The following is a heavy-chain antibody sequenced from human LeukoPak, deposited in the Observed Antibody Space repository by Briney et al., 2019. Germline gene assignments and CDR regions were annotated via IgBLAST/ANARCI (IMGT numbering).Heavy chain of an antibody. CDR1: GFTFSSYG. V-gene: IGHV3-30*03. Sequence: GRSLRLSCAASGFTFSSYGMHWVRQAPGKGLEWVAVISYDGSNKYYADSVKGRFTISRDNSKNTLYLQMNSLKAEDTAVYYCAREGIVGATPFDYWGQGTLVTVSS. J-gene: IGHJ4*02. CDR3: AREGIVGATPFDY. CDR2: ISYDGSNK. D-gene: IGHD1-26*01.